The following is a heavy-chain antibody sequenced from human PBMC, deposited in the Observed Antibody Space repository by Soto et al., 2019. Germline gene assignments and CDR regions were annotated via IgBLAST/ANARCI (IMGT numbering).Heavy chain of an antibody. J-gene: IGHJ5*02. Sequence: QLEESGPGLVRPSQTLSLTCNISGGSINSGHYEWSWLRQPPGKGLEWIGFLSFSGRTNYNPSLRSRVTISAVTSKTLFFLNLTSVTAAATAVYYCSRDHCNNVIWNERYFDPWGQGSLVTVSS. CDR3: SRDHCNNVIWNERYFDP. CDR1: GGSINSGHYE. CDR2: LSFSGRT. D-gene: IGHD1-1*01. V-gene: IGHV4-30-4*01.